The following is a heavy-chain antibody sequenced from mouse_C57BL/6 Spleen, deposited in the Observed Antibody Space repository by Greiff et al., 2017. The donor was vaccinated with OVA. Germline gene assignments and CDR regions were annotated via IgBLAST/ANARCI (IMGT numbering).Heavy chain of an antibody. CDR2: ISYDGSN. V-gene: IGHV3-6*01. J-gene: IGHJ2*01. D-gene: IGHD2-1*01. Sequence: EVKVEESGPGLVKPSQSLSLTCSVTGYSITSGYYWTWIRQFPGNKLEWMGYISYDGSNNYNPSLKNRISITRDTSKNQFFLQLNSVTTEDTATDYCAREGGLLFFDYWGQGTTLTVSS. CDR1: GYSITSGYY. CDR3: AREGGLLFFDY.